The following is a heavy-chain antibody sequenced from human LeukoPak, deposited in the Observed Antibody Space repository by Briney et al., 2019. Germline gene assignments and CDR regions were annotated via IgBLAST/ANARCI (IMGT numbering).Heavy chain of an antibody. D-gene: IGHD2-8*01. J-gene: IGHJ6*03. V-gene: IGHV4-39*07. CDR3: ARERIVLMVYASGHGYYYMDV. Sequence: PSETLSLTCTVSGGSISGSSYYWGWIRQPPGKGLEWIGSIYYSGSTYYNPSLKSRVTISVDTSKNQFSLKLSSVTAADTAVYYCARERIVLMVYASGHGYYYMDVWGKGTTVTVSS. CDR1: GGSISGSSYY. CDR2: IYYSGST.